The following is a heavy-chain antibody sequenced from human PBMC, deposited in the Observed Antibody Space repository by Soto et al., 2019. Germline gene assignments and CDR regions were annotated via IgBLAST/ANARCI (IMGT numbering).Heavy chain of an antibody. D-gene: IGHD2-2*01. CDR2: IGESGTPT. J-gene: IGHJ6*02. CDR3: ARYIPGVRYYGMDV. CDR1: GFTFSSYA. Sequence: EVQLLESGGGLVQPGGSLRLSCAASGFTFSSYAMKWVRQAPGKGLEWVSLIGESGTPTYYADSVKGRFTISRDNCGNTLVLEMHSLRAEDTAVYYCARYIPGVRYYGMDVWGQGTTVTVS. V-gene: IGHV3-23*01.